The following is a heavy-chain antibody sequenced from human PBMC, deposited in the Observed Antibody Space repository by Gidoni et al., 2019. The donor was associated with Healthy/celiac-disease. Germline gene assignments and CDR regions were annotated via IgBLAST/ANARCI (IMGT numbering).Heavy chain of an antibody. J-gene: IGHJ4*02. D-gene: IGHD3-10*01. CDR1: GGTFSSYA. CDR3: ASPGGYGVRGVILDYLDY. CDR2: IIPIFGTA. V-gene: IGHV1-69*06. Sequence: VQLVQSGAEVKKPGSSVKVSCKASGGTFSSYAISWVRQAPGQGLEWMGGIIPIFGTANYAQKFQGRVTITADKSTSTAYMELSSLRSEDTAVYYCASPGGYGVRGVILDYLDYWGQGTLVTVSS.